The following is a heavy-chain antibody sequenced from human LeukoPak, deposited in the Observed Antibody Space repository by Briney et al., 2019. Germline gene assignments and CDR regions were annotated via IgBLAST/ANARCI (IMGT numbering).Heavy chain of an antibody. V-gene: IGHV3-21*01. CDR3: ARDLRLGIAAAGTRRAFDI. CDR2: ISSSSSYI. Sequence: GGSLRLSCAASGFTFSSYSMNWVRQAPGKGLEWVSSISSSSSYIYYADSVKGRFTISRDNAKNSLYLQMNSLRAEDTAVYYCARDLRLGIAAAGTRRAFDIWGQGTMVTVSS. CDR1: GFTFSSYS. J-gene: IGHJ3*02. D-gene: IGHD6-13*01.